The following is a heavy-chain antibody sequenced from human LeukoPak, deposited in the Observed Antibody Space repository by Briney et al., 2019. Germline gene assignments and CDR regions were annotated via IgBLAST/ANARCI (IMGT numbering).Heavy chain of an antibody. CDR1: GGSISSYY. CDR3: AGDYYDSSDYPH. V-gene: IGHV4-59*08. D-gene: IGHD3-22*01. J-gene: IGHJ1*01. CDR2: IYYSGST. Sequence: SETLSLTCTVSGGSISSYYWSWIRQPPGMGLEWIGYIYYSGSTNYNPSLKSRVTISVDTSKNQFSLKLSSVTAADTAVYYCAGDYYDSSDYPHWGQGTLVTVSS.